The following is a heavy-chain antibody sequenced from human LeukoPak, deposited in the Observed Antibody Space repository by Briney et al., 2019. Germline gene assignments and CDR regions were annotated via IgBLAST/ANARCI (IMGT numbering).Heavy chain of an antibody. CDR1: GGTFSSYA. D-gene: IGHD3-10*01. V-gene: IGHV1-69*04. Sequence: SVKVSCKASGGTFSSYAISWVRQAPGQGLEWMGRIIPILGIANYAQKFQGRVTITADKSTSTAYMELSSLRPEDTAVYYCAKGMVRGVIKRDWFDPWGQGTLVTVSS. J-gene: IGHJ5*02. CDR3: AKGMVRGVIKRDWFDP. CDR2: IIPILGIA.